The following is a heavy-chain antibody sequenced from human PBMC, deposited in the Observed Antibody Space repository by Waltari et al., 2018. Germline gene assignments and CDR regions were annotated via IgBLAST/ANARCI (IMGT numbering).Heavy chain of an antibody. Sequence: QVQLVQSGAEVKKPGSSVKVSCKASGGTFSSYASRWVRQAPGQGLEWMVRIIPIFGTANYAQKFQGRVTITADESTSTAYMELSSLRSEDTAVYYCARTSSYSSSWSNWGQGTLVTVSS. CDR3: ARTSSYSSSWSN. V-gene: IGHV1-69*15. CDR2: IIPIFGTA. J-gene: IGHJ4*02. D-gene: IGHD6-13*01. CDR1: GGTFSSYA.